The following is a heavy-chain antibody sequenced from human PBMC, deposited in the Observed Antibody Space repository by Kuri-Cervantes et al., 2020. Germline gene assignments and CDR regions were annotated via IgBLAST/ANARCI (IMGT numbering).Heavy chain of an antibody. D-gene: IGHD2-2*01. CDR2: ISAYNGNT. V-gene: IGHV1-18*01. CDR3: ARDRKGRVVPAAMGGGDY. Sequence: ASVKVSCKASGYTFTSYGISWVRQAPGQGLEWMGWISAYNGNTNYAQKLQGRVTMTTDTSTSTAYMELSSLRSEDTAVYYCARDRKGRVVPAAMGGGDYWGQGTLVTVSS. J-gene: IGHJ4*02. CDR1: GYTFTSYG.